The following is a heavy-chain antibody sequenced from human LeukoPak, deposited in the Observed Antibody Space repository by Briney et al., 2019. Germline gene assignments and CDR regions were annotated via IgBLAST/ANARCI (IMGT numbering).Heavy chain of an antibody. Sequence: GGSLRLSCAASGFTFTNYAMNWVRQAPGKGLEWVSTLSPSGADTYYADSVKGRFTISRDHSKTTLFLQMNSLRAEDTAVYYCAKDLHDYGNYVGWFDSWGQGTLVTVSS. V-gene: IGHV3-23*01. CDR3: AKDLHDYGNYVGWFDS. J-gene: IGHJ5*01. CDR1: GFTFTNYA. D-gene: IGHD4-11*01. CDR2: LSPSGADT.